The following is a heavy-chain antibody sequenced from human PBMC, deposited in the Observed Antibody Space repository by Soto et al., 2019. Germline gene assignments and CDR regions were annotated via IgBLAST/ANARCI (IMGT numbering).Heavy chain of an antibody. CDR2: ISYDGSNK. CDR3: ARELSGSYIRGVQTVFDY. V-gene: IGHV3-30-3*01. D-gene: IGHD1-26*01. J-gene: IGHJ4*02. CDR1: GFTFSSYA. Sequence: GGSLRLSCAASGFTFSSYAMHWVRQAPGKGLEWVAVISYDGSNKYYADSVKGRFTISRDNSKNTLYLQMNSLRAEDTAVYYCARELSGSYIRGVQTVFDYWGQGTLVTVSS.